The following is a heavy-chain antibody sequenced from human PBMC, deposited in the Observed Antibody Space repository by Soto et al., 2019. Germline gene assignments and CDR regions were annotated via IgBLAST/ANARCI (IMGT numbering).Heavy chain of an antibody. Sequence: PGGSLRLSCAASGFTFSSYAMHWVRQAPGKGLEWVAVISYDGSNKYYADSVKGRFTISRDNSKNTLYLQMNSLRAEDTAVYYCARDFVGGWSSSNYYGMDVWGQGTTVTVSS. J-gene: IGHJ6*02. CDR2: ISYDGSNK. D-gene: IGHD3-10*01. CDR1: GFTFSSYA. V-gene: IGHV3-30-3*01. CDR3: ARDFVGGWSSSNYYGMDV.